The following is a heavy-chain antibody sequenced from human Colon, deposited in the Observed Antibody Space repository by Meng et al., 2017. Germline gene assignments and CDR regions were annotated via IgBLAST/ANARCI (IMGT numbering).Heavy chain of an antibody. V-gene: IGHV4-4*02. D-gene: IGHD7-27*01. Sequence: QVQLQEPGPGLVKPSGTVSLTCAVSGGSIIGLNWWTWVRQTPGKGLEWIGEIHHSGRTNSMPSLKSRVTLSLDKSKNQFSLSMTSVTAADTAVYYCARGTGDIRVGFDYWGQGTLVTVSS. J-gene: IGHJ4*02. CDR2: IHHSGRT. CDR1: GGSIIGLNW. CDR3: ARGTGDIRVGFDY.